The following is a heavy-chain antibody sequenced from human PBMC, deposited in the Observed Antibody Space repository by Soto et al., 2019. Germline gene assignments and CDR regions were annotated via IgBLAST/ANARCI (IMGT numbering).Heavy chain of an antibody. CDR1: GFTFSPYT. D-gene: IGHD2-21*02. CDR3: ARGGGFCGADCYKGGIDY. J-gene: IGHJ4*02. CDR2: VSNDGDDK. Sequence: QVQLVESGGGVVQPGRSLRLSCAASGFTFSPYTMHWVRQTPGKGLEWVAVVSNDGDDKDYADSVKGRFTVFRDNSKSTRYLQMSSLRAEDTALYYCARGGGFCGADCYKGGIDYWGQGTLVTVSP. V-gene: IGHV3-30-3*01.